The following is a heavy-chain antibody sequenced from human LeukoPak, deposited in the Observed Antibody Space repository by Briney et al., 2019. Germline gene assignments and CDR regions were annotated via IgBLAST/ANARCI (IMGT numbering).Heavy chain of an antibody. Sequence: PGGSLRLSCAASGFTFGNYWMHWVRQAPGKGLIWVSRINSDGSTTTYADSVKGRFTISRDNAKNTLYLQMDSLRAEDTAIYYCAKIPSATENFDYWGQGTLVMVSS. J-gene: IGHJ4*02. CDR2: INSDGSTT. CDR3: AKIPSATENFDY. D-gene: IGHD5-12*01. V-gene: IGHV3-74*01. CDR1: GFTFGNYW.